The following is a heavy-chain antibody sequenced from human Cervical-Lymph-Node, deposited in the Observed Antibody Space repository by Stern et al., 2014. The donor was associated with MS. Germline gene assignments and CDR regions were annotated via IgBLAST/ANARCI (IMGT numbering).Heavy chain of an antibody. Sequence: EEQLVESGAGLVQPGGSLRLSCATSGFTFSSYAMSWVRQAPGKGLEWVSAINDRGDFTLYADSVKARFTISRDTSRNTLNMQMKSLRAEDKAVYYCARGGLRQGCSWDYWGQGTLVTVSS. J-gene: IGHJ4*02. CDR2: INDRGDFT. CDR3: ARGGLRQGCSWDY. V-gene: IGHV3-23*04. CDR1: GFTFSSYA. D-gene: IGHD6-13*01.